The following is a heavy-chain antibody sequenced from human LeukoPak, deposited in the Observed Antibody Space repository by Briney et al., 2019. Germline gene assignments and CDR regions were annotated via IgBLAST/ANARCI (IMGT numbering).Heavy chain of an antibody. CDR2: INPNSGGT. V-gene: IGHV1-2*02. CDR3: ARDMPATAIPHY. CDR1: GYTFTSYG. J-gene: IGHJ4*02. D-gene: IGHD2-2*02. Sequence: ASVKVSCKASGYTFTSYGISWVRQAPGQGLEWMGWINPNSGGTNYAQKFQGRVTMTRDTSISTAYMELSRLRSDDTAVYYCARDMPATAIPHYWGQGTLVTVSS.